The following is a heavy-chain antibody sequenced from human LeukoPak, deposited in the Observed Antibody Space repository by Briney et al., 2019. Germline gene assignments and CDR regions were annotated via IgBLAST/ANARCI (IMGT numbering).Heavy chain of an antibody. CDR3: ARARVGATYAFDY. V-gene: IGHV1-46*01. CDR1: GYTFSSYY. D-gene: IGHD1-26*01. J-gene: IGHJ4*02. CDR2: IIPDGGIT. Sequence: ASVKVSCKASGYTFSSYYFHWVRQAPGQGLEYMGIIIPDGGITSYPQKFQGRVTVTRDTSTSTVYMELSSLRSEDTAVYYCARARVGATYAFDYWGQGTLVTVSS.